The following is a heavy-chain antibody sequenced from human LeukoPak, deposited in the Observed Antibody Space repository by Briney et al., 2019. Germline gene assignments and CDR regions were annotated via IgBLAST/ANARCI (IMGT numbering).Heavy chain of an antibody. Sequence: GGSLRLSCAASGFTVSTNYMSWVRQAPGRGLEWVSFIYSDNTHYSDSVKGRFTISRDNSKNTLYLQMNSLRAEDTAVYYCVRRAGAYSHPYDYWGQGTLVTVSS. V-gene: IGHV3-53*01. D-gene: IGHD4/OR15-4a*01. CDR1: GFTVSTNY. CDR2: IYSDNT. CDR3: VRRAGAYSHPYDY. J-gene: IGHJ4*02.